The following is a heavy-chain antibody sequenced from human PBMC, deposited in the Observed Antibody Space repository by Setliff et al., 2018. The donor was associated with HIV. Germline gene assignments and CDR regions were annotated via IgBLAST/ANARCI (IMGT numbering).Heavy chain of an antibody. CDR2: IRYDGSNK. Sequence: GGSLRLSCAASGFILSSYVMTWIRQPPGKGLEWVAFIRYDGSNKYYADSLKGRFTISRDNSKNTLYLQMNSLRAEDTAVYYCAKTLPTLYPPHDYYFAMDVWGQGTTVTVSS. CDR1: GFILSSYV. D-gene: IGHD2-15*01. CDR3: AKTLPTLYPPHDYYFAMDV. V-gene: IGHV3-30*02. J-gene: IGHJ6*02.